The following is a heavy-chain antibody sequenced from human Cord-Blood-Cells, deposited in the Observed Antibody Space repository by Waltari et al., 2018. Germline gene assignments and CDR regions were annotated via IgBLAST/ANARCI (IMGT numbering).Heavy chain of an antibody. J-gene: IGHJ4*02. CDR2: INPNSGGT. V-gene: IGHV1-2*04. CDR3: ARGDSPAEYSFDY. CDR1: GYTFTGYY. Sequence: QVQLVQSGAEVKKSGASVKVSCTASGYTFTGYYMHWVRQAPGQGLEWMGWINPNSGGTNYAQKFQGWVTMTRDTSISTAYMELSRLRSDDTAVYYCARGDSPAEYSFDYWGQGTLVTVSS. D-gene: IGHD6-6*01.